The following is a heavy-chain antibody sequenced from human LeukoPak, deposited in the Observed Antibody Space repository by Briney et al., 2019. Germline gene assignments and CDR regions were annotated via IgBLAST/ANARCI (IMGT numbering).Heavy chain of an antibody. CDR3: ARAPTYYDYVWGSYRKKTASFDL. D-gene: IGHD3-16*02. CDR2: INHSGST. Sequence: SETLSLTCAVYGGPLSGYYWSGLPHPPGEGVEWFGQINHSGSTKYNPSLKSRVTISVDTSKNQFSSTLSSVTAADTAVFLFARAPTYYDYVWGSYRKKTASFDLWGREPLVPVSS. J-gene: IGHJ4*02. CDR1: GGPLSGYY. V-gene: IGHV4-34*01.